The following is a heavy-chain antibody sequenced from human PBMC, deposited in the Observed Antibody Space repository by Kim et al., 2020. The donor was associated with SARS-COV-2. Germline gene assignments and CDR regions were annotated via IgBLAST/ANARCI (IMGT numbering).Heavy chain of an antibody. J-gene: IGHJ4*02. D-gene: IGHD1-26*01. Sequence: AQKFQGRVTMTRDTSTSTVYMELSSLRSEDTAVYYCARGGSEWELLPFDYWGQGTLVTVSS. V-gene: IGHV1-46*01. CDR3: ARGGSEWELLPFDY.